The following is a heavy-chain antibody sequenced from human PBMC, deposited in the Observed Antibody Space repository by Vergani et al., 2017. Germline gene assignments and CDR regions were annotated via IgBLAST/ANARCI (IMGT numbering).Heavy chain of an antibody. J-gene: IGHJ4*02. D-gene: IGHD3-9*01. Sequence: QVQLQESGPGLVKPSETLSLTCAVSGYSISSGYYWGWIRQPPGKGLEWIGSIYHSGSTYYNPSLKSRVTISVDTSKNQFSLKLSSVTAADTAVYYCARGGHYDILTGYPSPYYFDYWGQGTLVTVSS. CDR1: GYSISSGYY. CDR2: IYHSGST. CDR3: ARGGHYDILTGYPSPYYFDY. V-gene: IGHV4-38-2*01.